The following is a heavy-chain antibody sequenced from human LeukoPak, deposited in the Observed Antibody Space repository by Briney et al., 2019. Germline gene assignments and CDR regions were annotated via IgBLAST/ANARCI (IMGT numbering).Heavy chain of an antibody. CDR3: ARHPAVITRTFDY. D-gene: IGHD3-22*01. CDR2: IYYSGST. J-gene: IGHJ4*02. Sequence: SETLSLTCTVSGGSISSSSYYWGWIRQPPGKGLEWIGSIYYSGSTYYNPSLKSRVTISVDTSKNQFSLKLSSVTAADTAVYYCARHPAVITRTFDYWGQGTLVTVSS. CDR1: GGSISSSSYY. V-gene: IGHV4-39*01.